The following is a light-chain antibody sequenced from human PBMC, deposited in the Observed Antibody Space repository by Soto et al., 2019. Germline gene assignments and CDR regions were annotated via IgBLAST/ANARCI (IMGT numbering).Light chain of an antibody. CDR3: QSYDSSLISYV. CDR2: GNS. V-gene: IGLV1-40*01. Sequence: QSVLTQPPSVSGAPGQRVTISCTGSSSNIGAGYYVHWYQQLPGTAPKLLIYGNSNRPSGVPDRFSGSKSGTSASLAITGLQAEDEADYYCQSYDSSLISYVFGTGTKLTVL. CDR1: SSNIGAGYY. J-gene: IGLJ1*01.